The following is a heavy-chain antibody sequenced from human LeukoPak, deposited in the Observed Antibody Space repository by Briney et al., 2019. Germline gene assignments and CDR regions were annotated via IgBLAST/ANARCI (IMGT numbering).Heavy chain of an antibody. Sequence: SETLSLTCAVYGGSLSGYYWSWIRQPPGKGLEWIGEINQSGSTNYNPSLKSRVTISVDTSKNQFSLKLSSVTAADTAVYYCARVVLVGDAFDIWGQGTMVTVSS. J-gene: IGHJ3*02. CDR2: INQSGST. CDR1: GGSLSGYY. CDR3: ARVVLVGDAFDI. V-gene: IGHV4-34*01.